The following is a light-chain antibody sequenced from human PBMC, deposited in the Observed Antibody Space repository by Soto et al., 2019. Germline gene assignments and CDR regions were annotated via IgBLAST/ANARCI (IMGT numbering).Light chain of an antibody. CDR1: QSISTY. Sequence: DIQMTQSPSTLSASVGDRVTITCRASQSISTYLNWYQQKLGKAPTLLIYAASSLQSGVPSRFRGGGSGTDFTLTISRLQPEEFATYFCQQCYGSPRTFGQGTKVEI. CDR2: AAS. V-gene: IGKV1-39*01. J-gene: IGKJ1*01. CDR3: QQCYGSPRT.